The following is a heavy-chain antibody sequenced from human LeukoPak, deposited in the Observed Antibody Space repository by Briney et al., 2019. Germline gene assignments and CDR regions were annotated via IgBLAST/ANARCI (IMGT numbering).Heavy chain of an antibody. D-gene: IGHD2-2*01. Sequence: SVKVSSKASACTFSSYGISWVRPAARQGLAWMGWVIAYNGDTNYAQRFQGRVTMTTDASTSTAYMELRSLRSDDTAVYYCARDCSTSCCPPFNYWGQGTLVTVSS. CDR2: VIAYNGDT. J-gene: IGHJ4*02. V-gene: IGHV1-18*04. CDR3: ARDCSTSCCPPFNY. CDR1: ACTFSSYG.